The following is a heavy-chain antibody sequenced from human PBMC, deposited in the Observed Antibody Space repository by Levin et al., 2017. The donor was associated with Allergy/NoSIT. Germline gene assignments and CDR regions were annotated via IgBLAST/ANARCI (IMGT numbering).Heavy chain of an antibody. J-gene: IGHJ6*02. D-gene: IGHD2-15*01. V-gene: IGHV3-21*06. Sequence: LSLTCTASGFTFSGYSMIWVRQAPGKGLEWVSSTSSADAFIHYADSVKGRFTISRDNAKNLLYLQMNNLRAEDTAVYFCARVLGSSSMAYYYGMDLWGQGTTVTVSS. CDR1: GFTFSGYS. CDR2: TSSADAFI. CDR3: ARVLGSSSMAYYYGMDL.